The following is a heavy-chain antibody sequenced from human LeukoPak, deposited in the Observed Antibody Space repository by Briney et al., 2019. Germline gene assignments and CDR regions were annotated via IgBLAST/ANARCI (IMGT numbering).Heavy chain of an antibody. CDR2: IRYDGSNK. J-gene: IGHJ4*02. V-gene: IGHV3-30*02. CDR3: AKDRVLRYFDWLFDLDY. CDR1: GITFRNYG. Sequence: GGSLRLSCAASGITFRNYGMHWVRQAPGKGLEWVAFIRYDGSNKYYADSVKGRFTISRDNSNNTLYLQMNSLRAEDTAVYYCAKDRVLRYFDWLFDLDYWGQGTLVTVSS. D-gene: IGHD3-9*01.